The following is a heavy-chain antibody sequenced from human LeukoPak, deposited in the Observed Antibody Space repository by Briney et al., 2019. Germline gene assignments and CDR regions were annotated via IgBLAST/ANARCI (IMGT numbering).Heavy chain of an antibody. CDR2: INHSGST. J-gene: IGHJ4*02. Sequence: SETLSLTCAVYGGSFSGYYWSWIRQPPGKGLEWTGEINHSGSTNYNPSLKSRVTISVDTSKNQFSLKLSSVTAADTAVYYCARASKDCSSTSCFPGGRYYFDYWGQGTLVTVSS. CDR3: ARASKDCSSTSCFPGGRYYFDY. V-gene: IGHV4-34*01. CDR1: GGSFSGYY. D-gene: IGHD2-2*01.